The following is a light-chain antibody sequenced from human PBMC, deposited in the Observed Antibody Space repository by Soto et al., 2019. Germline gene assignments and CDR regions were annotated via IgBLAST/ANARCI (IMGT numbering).Light chain of an antibody. J-gene: IGKJ4*01. CDR3: LQHNGYPLT. CDR1: QGIGND. V-gene: IGKV1-17*01. Sequence: DIPMTQSPSSLSASVGDRVTISCRASQGIGNDLGWYQQKPGKAPKRLIYAASSLQSGVPSRFSGSGSGTEFTLTISSLQPEDFATYYCLQHNGYPLTFGGGTKVDIK. CDR2: AAS.